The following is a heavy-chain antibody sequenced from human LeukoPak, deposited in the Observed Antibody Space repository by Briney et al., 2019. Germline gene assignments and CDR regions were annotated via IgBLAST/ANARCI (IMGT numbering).Heavy chain of an antibody. D-gene: IGHD7-27*01. CDR2: IIPIFGTA. CDR3: ARRPGARFDP. Sequence: ASVKVSCKASGGTFSSYAISWVRQAPGQGLEWMGGIIPIFGTANYAQKFQGRVTITTDESTSTAYMELSSLRSEDTAVYYCARRPGARFDPWGQGTLVTVSS. J-gene: IGHJ5*02. V-gene: IGHV1-69*05. CDR1: GGTFSSYA.